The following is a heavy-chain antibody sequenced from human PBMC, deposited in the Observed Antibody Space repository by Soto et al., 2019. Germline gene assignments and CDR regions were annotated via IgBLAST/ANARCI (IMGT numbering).Heavy chain of an antibody. CDR2: IDTDGGGT. CDR3: ATVFDV. J-gene: IGHJ4*02. CDR1: GFTFRSHR. V-gene: IGHV3-74*01. D-gene: IGHD4-17*01. Sequence: EVQLVESGGGLVQPGGSLRVSCAASGFTFRSHRIHWVRQAPGKGLEWVSRIDTDGGGTSYADSVKGRFTISTYNAANSVYFQMNGLRGEEADVYYCATVFDVWGQGTLVTVSS.